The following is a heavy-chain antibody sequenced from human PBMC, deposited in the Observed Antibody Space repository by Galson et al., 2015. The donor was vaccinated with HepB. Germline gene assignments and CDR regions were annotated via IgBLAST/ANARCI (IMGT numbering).Heavy chain of an antibody. Sequence: SVKVSCKASGYTFTGYYMHWVRQAPGQGLEWMGWINPNSGGTNYAQKFQGRVTMTRDTSISTAYMELSRLRSDDTAVYYCARVVGCSGGSCFFDPYYYYYYGMDVWGQGTTVTVSS. J-gene: IGHJ6*02. CDR3: ARVVGCSGGSCFFDPYYYYYYGMDV. CDR1: GYTFTGYY. V-gene: IGHV1-2*02. D-gene: IGHD2-15*01. CDR2: INPNSGGT.